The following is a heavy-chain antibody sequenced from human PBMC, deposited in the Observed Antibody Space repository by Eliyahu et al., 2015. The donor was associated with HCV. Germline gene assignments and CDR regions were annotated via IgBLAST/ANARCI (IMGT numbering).Heavy chain of an antibody. J-gene: IGHJ4*02. CDR1: TFSSYG. V-gene: IGHV3-30*18. CDR2: ISYDGSNK. D-gene: IGHD3/OR15-3a*01. CDR3: AKPGGLRLHYYFDY. Sequence: TFSSYGMHWVRQAPGKGLEWVAVISYDGSNKYYADSVKGRFTISRDNSKNTLYLQMNSLRAEDTAVYYCAKPGGLRLHYYFDYWGQGTLVTVSS.